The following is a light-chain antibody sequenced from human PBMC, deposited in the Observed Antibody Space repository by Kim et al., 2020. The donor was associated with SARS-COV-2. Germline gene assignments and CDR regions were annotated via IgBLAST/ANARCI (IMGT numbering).Light chain of an antibody. CDR1: SLRSYY. CDR2: GKN. Sequence: LGQTVRITCQGDSLRSYYASWYQQKPGQAPVLVIYGKNNRPSGIPDRFSGSSSGNTASLTITGAQEEDEADYYCNSRDSSGNHWVFGGGTQLTVL. V-gene: IGLV3-19*01. J-gene: IGLJ3*02. CDR3: NSRDSSGNHWV.